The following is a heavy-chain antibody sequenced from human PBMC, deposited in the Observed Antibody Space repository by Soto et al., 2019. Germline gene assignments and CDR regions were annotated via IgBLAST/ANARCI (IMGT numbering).Heavy chain of an antibody. V-gene: IGHV3-9*01. CDR2: ISWNSGSI. D-gene: IGHD3-10*01. CDR1: GFTFDDYA. J-gene: IGHJ4*02. Sequence: EVQLVESGGGLVQPGRSLRLSCAASGFTFDDYAMHWVRQAPGKGLEWVSGISWNSGSIGYADSVKGRFTISRDNAKNYLYLQMNSLRAEYKALYYCAKDLRGAFDDWGQGTLVTVSS. CDR3: AKDLRGAFDD.